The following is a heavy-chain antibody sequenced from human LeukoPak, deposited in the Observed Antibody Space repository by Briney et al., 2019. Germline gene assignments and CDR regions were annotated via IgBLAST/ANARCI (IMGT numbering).Heavy chain of an antibody. CDR2: INHSGST. CDR1: GGSFSGYY. V-gene: IGHV4-34*01. CDR3: AVYSKLYYYYYMDV. J-gene: IGHJ6*03. Sequence: SETLSLTCAVYGGSFSGYYWSWIRQPPGKGLEWIGEINHSGSTYYNPSLKSRVTISVDRSKNQFSLKLSSVTAADTAVYYCAVYSKLYYYYYMDVWGKGTTVTVSS. D-gene: IGHD4-11*01.